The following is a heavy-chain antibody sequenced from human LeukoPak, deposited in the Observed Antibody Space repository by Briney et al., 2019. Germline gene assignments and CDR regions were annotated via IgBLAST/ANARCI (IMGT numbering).Heavy chain of an antibody. J-gene: IGHJ6*03. V-gene: IGHV1-2*02. D-gene: IGHD3-16*02. Sequence: ASVKVSCKASGYTFTGYFMHWVRQAPGQGLEWMGWINPNSDGTGSAQKFQGRVTMTRDTSKNQFSLKLSSVTAADTAVYYCAREPVTYYYYYMDVWGKGTTVTVSS. CDR3: AREPVTYYYYYMDV. CDR1: GYTFTGYF. CDR2: INPNSDGT.